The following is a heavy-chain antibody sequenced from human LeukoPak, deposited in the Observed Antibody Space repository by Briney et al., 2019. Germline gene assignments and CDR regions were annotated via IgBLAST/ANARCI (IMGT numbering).Heavy chain of an antibody. D-gene: IGHD2-2*02. CDR2: ISGSGGSK. Sequence: GGSLRLSCAASGFTFSSYAMSWVRQAPGKGQEWVSAISGSGGSKYYAASVKGRFTISRDNSKNTLYLQMNSLRAEDTAVYYCAIQTPPPVHCSSTSCYTLHPTFDYWGQGTLVTVSS. CDR3: AIQTPPPVHCSSTSCYTLHPTFDY. J-gene: IGHJ4*02. CDR1: GFTFSSYA. V-gene: IGHV3-23*01.